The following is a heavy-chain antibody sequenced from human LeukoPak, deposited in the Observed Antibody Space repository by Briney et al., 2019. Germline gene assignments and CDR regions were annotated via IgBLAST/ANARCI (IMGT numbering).Heavy chain of an antibody. CDR3: AKIAAAAPFDY. Sequence: GGSLRLSCAASGFTFSSYGMHWVRQAPGKGLEWVAVISYDGSNKYYADSVKGRFTISRDNSKNTLYLQINSLRAEDTAVYYCAKIAAAAPFDYWGQGTLVTVSS. D-gene: IGHD6-13*01. V-gene: IGHV3-30*18. J-gene: IGHJ4*02. CDR1: GFTFSSYG. CDR2: ISYDGSNK.